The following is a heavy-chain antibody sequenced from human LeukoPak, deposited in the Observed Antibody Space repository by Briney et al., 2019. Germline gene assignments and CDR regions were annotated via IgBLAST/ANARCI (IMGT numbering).Heavy chain of an antibody. CDR3: AGTYYYYGSGSYYPSYYYYYMDV. V-gene: IGHV1-69*01. Sequence: SVKVSCKASGGTFSSYAISWVRQAPGQGLEWMGGIIPIFGTANYAQKFQGRVTITADESTSTAYMGLSSLRSEDTAVYYCAGTYYYYGSGSYYPSYYYYYMDVWGKGTTVTVSS. CDR2: IIPIFGTA. J-gene: IGHJ6*03. D-gene: IGHD3-10*01. CDR1: GGTFSSYA.